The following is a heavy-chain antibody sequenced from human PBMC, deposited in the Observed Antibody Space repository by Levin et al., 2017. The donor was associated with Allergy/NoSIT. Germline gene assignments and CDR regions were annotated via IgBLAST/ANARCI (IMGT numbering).Heavy chain of an antibody. Sequence: LPGGSLRLSCAASGFTLRNYDVSWVRQAPGKGLEWVSAITTGRENTYYADSVKGRFTISRDNSKNMLFLQMNSLRAEDTAIYYCASLNWNYAGNWFDPWGQGTLVTVSS. D-gene: IGHD1-7*01. V-gene: IGHV3-23*01. CDR2: ITTGRENT. CDR3: ASLNWNYAGNWFDP. J-gene: IGHJ5*02. CDR1: GFTLRNYD.